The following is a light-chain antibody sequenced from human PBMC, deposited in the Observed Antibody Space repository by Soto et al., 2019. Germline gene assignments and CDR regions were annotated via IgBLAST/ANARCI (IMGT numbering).Light chain of an antibody. Sequence: EIVLTQSPATLSLSPGERATLSCRASQSVCSYLAWYQQKRGQARRLLIYDASNRATGIPARFSGSGSGTDFTLTISSLEPEDFAVYYCQQRSNWPPTFGQGTKVEIK. CDR1: QSVCSY. CDR2: DAS. J-gene: IGKJ1*01. CDR3: QQRSNWPPT. V-gene: IGKV3-11*01.